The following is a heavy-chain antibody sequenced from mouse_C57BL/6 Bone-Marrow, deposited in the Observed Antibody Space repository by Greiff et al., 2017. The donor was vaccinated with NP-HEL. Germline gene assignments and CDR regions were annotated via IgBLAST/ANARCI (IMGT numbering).Heavy chain of an antibody. CDR3: TTFGYYGSGY. V-gene: IGHV14-4*01. D-gene: IGHD1-1*01. CDR2: IDPENGDT. Sequence: EVKLMESGAELVRPGASVKLSCTASGFNIKDDYMHWVKQRPEQGLEWIGWIDPENGDTEYASKFQGKATITADTSSNTAYLQLSSLTSEDTAVYYCTTFGYYGSGYWGQGTTLTVSS. J-gene: IGHJ2*01. CDR1: GFNIKDDY.